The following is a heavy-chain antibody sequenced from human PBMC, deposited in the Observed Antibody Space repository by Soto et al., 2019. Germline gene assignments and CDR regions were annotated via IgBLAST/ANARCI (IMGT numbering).Heavy chain of an antibody. J-gene: IGHJ4*02. Sequence: GGSLRLSCVASGFTFSNSAIHWVRQAPGKGLEWVSVMSYDGNRQYYADSVKGRFTISRDSSKNTLYLQMNSVRLEDTAMYYCAREEYSTHYFDFWGQGTLVTVSS. CDR1: GFTFSNSA. CDR2: MSYDGNRQ. D-gene: IGHD5-18*01. V-gene: IGHV3-30-3*01. CDR3: AREEYSTHYFDF.